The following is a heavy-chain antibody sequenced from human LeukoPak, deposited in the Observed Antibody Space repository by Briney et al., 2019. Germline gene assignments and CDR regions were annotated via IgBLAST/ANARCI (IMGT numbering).Heavy chain of an antibody. Sequence: GGSLRLSCAASKFTFSSYWMHWVRQAPGKGLVWVSRINSDGSQPNYAGSVKGRFTISRDNAENTLYLQMDSLRAEDTAVYYCARDGQYYFDTPGLYGGLNLWGQGALVTVSS. J-gene: IGHJ4*02. CDR3: ARDGQYYFDTPGLYGGLNL. CDR1: KFTFSSYW. CDR2: INSDGSQP. V-gene: IGHV3-74*01. D-gene: IGHD3-22*01.